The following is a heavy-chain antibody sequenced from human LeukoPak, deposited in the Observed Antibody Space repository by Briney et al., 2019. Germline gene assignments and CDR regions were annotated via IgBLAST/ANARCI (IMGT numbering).Heavy chain of an antibody. V-gene: IGHV3-21*01. CDR2: ISSSSSYI. CDR1: GFTFSSYS. J-gene: IGHJ3*02. D-gene: IGHD3-22*01. Sequence: GGSLRLSCAAYGFTFSSYSMNLVRQAPGKGLEWVSSISSSSSYIYYADSVKGRFTISRDNAKNSLYLQMNSLRAEDTAVYYCARDGTTGYPYYYDSSGYAFDIWGQGAMVTVSS. CDR3: ARDGTTGYPYYYDSSGYAFDI.